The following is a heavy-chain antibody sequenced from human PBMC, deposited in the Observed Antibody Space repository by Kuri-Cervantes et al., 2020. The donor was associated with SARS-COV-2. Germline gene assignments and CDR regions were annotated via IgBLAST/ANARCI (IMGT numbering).Heavy chain of an antibody. Sequence: VVSRRLSSAASGFTFSSYWMSWVRQAPGKGLEWVANIKQDGSEKYYVDSVKGRFTISRDNANSSLYLQMNYLGAGDTALYYCARLGSGKGAIDYWGQGTLVTVSS. V-gene: IGHV3-7*01. D-gene: IGHD6-25*01. CDR3: ARLGSGKGAIDY. CDR1: GFTFSSYW. CDR2: IKQDGSEK. J-gene: IGHJ4*02.